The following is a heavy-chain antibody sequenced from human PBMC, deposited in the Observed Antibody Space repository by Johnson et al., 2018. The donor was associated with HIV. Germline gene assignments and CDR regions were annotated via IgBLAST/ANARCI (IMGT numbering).Heavy chain of an antibody. Sequence: VQLVESGGGLVKPGGSLRLSCVASGFTVRSNHISWVRQTPGKGLEWVSVIHSGDKTYYADSVKGRFTISRDNSENTLYLQMNSLRAEDTAVYYCAKIRITMIVVVEGVDAFDIWGQGTMVTVSS. V-gene: IGHV3-66*01. CDR2: IHSGDKT. CDR3: AKIRITMIVVVEGVDAFDI. CDR1: GFTVRSNH. D-gene: IGHD3-22*01. J-gene: IGHJ3*02.